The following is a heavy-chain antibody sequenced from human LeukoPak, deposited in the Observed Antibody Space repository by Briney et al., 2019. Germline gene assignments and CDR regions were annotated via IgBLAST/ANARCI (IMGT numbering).Heavy chain of an antibody. V-gene: IGHV4-39*01. CDR1: GGSISSSTYL. D-gene: IGHD3-10*01. Sequence: PSETLSLTCTVSGGSISSSTYLWGWIRQPPGEGLEWIGSIFYSGSTYYSPSLKSRVTVSADTSNNQFSLRLSSVTAADTAVYFCARQGVIISYFDYWGQGALVTVSS. CDR3: ARQGVIISYFDY. J-gene: IGHJ4*02. CDR2: IFYSGST.